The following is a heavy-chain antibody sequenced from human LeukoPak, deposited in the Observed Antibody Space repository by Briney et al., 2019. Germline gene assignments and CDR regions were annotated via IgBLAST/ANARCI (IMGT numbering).Heavy chain of an antibody. Sequence: PSETLSLTCAVSGGSISSSNWWSWVRQPPGKGLEWIGEIYHSGSTNYNPSLKSRVTISVDKSKNQFSLKLSSVTAADTAVYYCASAYSVGATKWFGAFDIWGQGTMVTVSS. J-gene: IGHJ3*02. CDR3: ASAYSVGATKWFGAFDI. CDR2: IYHSGST. CDR1: GGSISSSNW. V-gene: IGHV4-4*02. D-gene: IGHD1-26*01.